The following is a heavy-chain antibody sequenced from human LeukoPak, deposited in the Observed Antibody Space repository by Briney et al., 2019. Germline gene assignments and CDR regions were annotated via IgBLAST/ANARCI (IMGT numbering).Heavy chain of an antibody. CDR3: ARNYDILTGDDAFDI. Sequence: PSETLSLTCTVSGGSISSYYWSWIRQPPGKGLEWIGYIYYSGSTNYNPSLKSRVTISVDTSKNQFSLKLSSVTAADTAVYYCARNYDILTGDDAFDIWGQGTMVTVSS. V-gene: IGHV4-59*01. CDR1: GGSISSYY. CDR2: IYYSGST. D-gene: IGHD3-9*01. J-gene: IGHJ3*02.